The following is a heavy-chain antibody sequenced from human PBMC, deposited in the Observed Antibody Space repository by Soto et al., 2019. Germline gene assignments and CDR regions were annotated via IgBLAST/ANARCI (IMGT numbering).Heavy chain of an antibody. CDR2: INPNSGGT. CDR1: GYTFTGYY. CDR3: ARGIGDIVLMVYATNYYYGMDV. V-gene: IGHV1-2*02. J-gene: IGHJ6*02. Sequence: ASVKVSCKASGYTFTGYYMHWVRQAPGQGLEWMGWINPNSGGTNYARKFQGRVTMTRDTSISTAYMELSRLRSDDTAVYYCARGIGDIVLMVYATNYYYGMDVWGQGTTVTVSS. D-gene: IGHD2-8*01.